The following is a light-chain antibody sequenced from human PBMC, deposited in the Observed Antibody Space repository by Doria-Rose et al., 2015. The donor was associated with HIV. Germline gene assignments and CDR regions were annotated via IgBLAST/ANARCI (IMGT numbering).Light chain of an antibody. V-gene: IGKV1-33*01. CDR2: DAS. CDR3: QQYDDPLFA. J-gene: IGKJ3*01. CDR1: HNITNF. Sequence: PSFLSASVGDRVTITCQASHNITNFLNWYQQKPGKAPNLLIYDASNLETGVPSRFSGSGSGTNFSFTINNLQPQDIATYYCQQYDDPLFAFGPGTKVEIK.